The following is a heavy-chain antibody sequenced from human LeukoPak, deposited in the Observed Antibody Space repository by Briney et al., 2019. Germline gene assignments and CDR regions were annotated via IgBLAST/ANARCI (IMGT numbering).Heavy chain of an antibody. V-gene: IGHV3-23*01. CDR2: ISGSGGRT. Sequence: GGSLRLSCAASGFTFSSYGMSWVRQAPGKGLEWVSAISGSGGRTYYADSVKGRFTISRDNSKSTLNLQVNSLRAEDTAVYYRARDISSSVDYWGQGTLVTVSS. D-gene: IGHD6-6*01. CDR3: ARDISSSVDY. J-gene: IGHJ4*02. CDR1: GFTFSSYG.